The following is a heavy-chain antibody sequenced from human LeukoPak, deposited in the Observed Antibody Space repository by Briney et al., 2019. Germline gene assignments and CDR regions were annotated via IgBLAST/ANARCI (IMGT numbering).Heavy chain of an antibody. CDR2: INPNSGGT. J-gene: IGHJ3*02. V-gene: IGHV1-2*02. D-gene: IGHD5-24*01. CDR3: ARMATAYDAFDI. CDR1: GYTFTGYY. Sequence: ASVKVSCKASGYTFTGYYMRWVRQAPGQGLEWMGWINPNSGGTNYAQKFQGRVTMTRDTSISTAYMELSRLRSDDTAVYYCARMATAYDAFDIWGQGTMVTVSS.